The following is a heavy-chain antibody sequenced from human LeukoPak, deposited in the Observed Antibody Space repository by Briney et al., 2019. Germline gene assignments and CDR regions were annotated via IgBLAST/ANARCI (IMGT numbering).Heavy chain of an antibody. CDR1: GFTFSTFA. D-gene: IGHD6-19*01. V-gene: IGHV3-23*01. J-gene: IGHJ4*02. Sequence: GGSLRLSCAASGFTFSTFAMTWVRQAPGRGLEWVSPISADGKSTYYADSVKGRFTISRDNSRNALNLQMNSLRAEDTAAYYCAKDLGVAGMENFDHWGQGTLVTVSS. CDR3: AKDLGVAGMENFDH. CDR2: ISADGKST.